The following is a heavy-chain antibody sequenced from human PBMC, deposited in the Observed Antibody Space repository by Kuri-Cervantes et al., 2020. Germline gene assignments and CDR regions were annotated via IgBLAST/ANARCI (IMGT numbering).Heavy chain of an antibody. CDR1: GFTFSSYA. D-gene: IGHD4/OR15-4a*01. CDR3: ARDLNYGEYYYYYGMDV. Sequence: GGSLRLSCAASGFTFSSYAMHWVRQAPGKGLEWVAVISYDGSNKYYADSVKGRFTISRDNSKNTLYLQMNSQRAEDTAVYYCARDLNYGEYYYYYGMDVWGQGTTVTVSS. CDR2: ISYDGSNK. J-gene: IGHJ6*02. V-gene: IGHV3-30*04.